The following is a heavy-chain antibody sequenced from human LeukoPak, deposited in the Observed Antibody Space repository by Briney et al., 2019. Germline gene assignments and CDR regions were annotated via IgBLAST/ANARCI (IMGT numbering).Heavy chain of an antibody. J-gene: IGHJ5*02. V-gene: IGHV1-18*01. CDR2: ISAYNGNT. Sequence: ASVKVSCKASGYTFTSYGISWVRQAPGQGLEWMGWISAYNGNTNYAQKLQGRVTMTTDTSTGTAYMELRSLRSDDTAVYYCARVPVTMVRGVTRNWFDPWGQGTLVTVSS. CDR1: GYTFTSYG. D-gene: IGHD3-10*01. CDR3: ARVPVTMVRGVTRNWFDP.